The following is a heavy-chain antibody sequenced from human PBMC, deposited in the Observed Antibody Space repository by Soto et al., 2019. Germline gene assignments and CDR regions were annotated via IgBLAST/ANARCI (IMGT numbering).Heavy chain of an antibody. CDR1: GFTFDDYA. V-gene: IGHV3-9*01. D-gene: IGHD3-10*01. J-gene: IGHJ4*02. Sequence: EVQLVESGGGLVQPGRSLRLSCAASGFTFDDYAMHWVRQAPGKGLEWVSGISWNSGSIAYADSVKGRFTISRDNARNSLCLQMNSLRAEDTALYYCAKDFGGFGELLDYWGQGTLVTVSS. CDR3: AKDFGGFGELLDY. CDR2: ISWNSGSI.